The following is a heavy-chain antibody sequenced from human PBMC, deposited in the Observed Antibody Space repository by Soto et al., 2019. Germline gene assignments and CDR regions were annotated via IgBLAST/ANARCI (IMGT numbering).Heavy chain of an antibody. CDR3: ARFVRSCSATTCSTRADV. CDR2: TSYTGNT. D-gene: IGHD2-2*01. J-gene: IGHJ6*02. V-gene: IGHV4-59*01. CDR1: GGSITSYH. Sequence: SETLSLTCVVSGGSITSYHWSWIRQFPGKGLEWIAYTSYTGNTNYNPSLQSRVTMSVDTSKNQFSLKLRSVIVADTAVYHCARFVRSCSATTCSTRADVWGQGITVTVSS.